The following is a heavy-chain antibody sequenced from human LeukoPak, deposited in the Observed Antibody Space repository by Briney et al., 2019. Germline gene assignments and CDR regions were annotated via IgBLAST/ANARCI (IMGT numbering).Heavy chain of an antibody. CDR2: IKQDGSER. D-gene: IGHD5-12*01. CDR3: AREDGGYGGGFDY. J-gene: IGHJ4*02. Sequence: GGSLRLSCAASGFTFSSCWMSWVRQAPGKGLEWVANIKQDGSERYYVDSVKGRFTISRDNAKNSLYLQMSSLRAEDTAVYYCAREDGGYGGGFDYWDQGTLVTVSS. CDR1: GFTFSSCW. V-gene: IGHV3-7*03.